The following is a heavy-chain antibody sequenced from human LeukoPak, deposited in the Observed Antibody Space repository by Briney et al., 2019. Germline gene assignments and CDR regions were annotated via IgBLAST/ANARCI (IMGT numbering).Heavy chain of an antibody. J-gene: IGHJ4*02. CDR2: IRSKAYGGTT. CDR1: GFTFSSYR. V-gene: IGHV3-49*04. CDR3: TRAYDFWSGYNDY. D-gene: IGHD3-3*01. Sequence: GGSLRLSCAASGFTFSSYRMNWVRQAPGKGLEWVGFIRSKAYGGTTEYAASVKGRFTISRDDSKSIAYLQMNSLKTEDTAVYYCTRAYDFWSGYNDYWGQGTLVTVSS.